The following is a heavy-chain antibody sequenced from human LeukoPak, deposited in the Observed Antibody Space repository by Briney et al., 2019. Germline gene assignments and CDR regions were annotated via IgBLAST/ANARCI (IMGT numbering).Heavy chain of an antibody. CDR3: ARLPDLVEMATITYDY. V-gene: IGHV1-69*13. J-gene: IGHJ4*02. CDR1: GGTSSSYA. Sequence: SVKVSCKASGGTSSSYAISWVRQAPGQGLEWMGGIIPIFGTANYAQKFQGRVTITADESTSTAYMELSSLRSEDTAVYYCARLPDLVEMATITYDYWGQGTLVTVSS. D-gene: IGHD5-24*01. CDR2: IIPIFGTA.